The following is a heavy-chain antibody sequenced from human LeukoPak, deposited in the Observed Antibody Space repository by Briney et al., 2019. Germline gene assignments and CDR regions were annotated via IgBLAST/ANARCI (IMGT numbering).Heavy chain of an antibody. V-gene: IGHV1-3*01. Sequence: ASVKVSCKASGYTFTGYFIHWVRQAPGQGLEWMGWINAGNGNTKYSQKFQGRVTITRDTSASTAYMELSSLRSEDTAVYYCARGSGWYWFDPWGQGTLVTVSS. CDR2: INAGNGNT. CDR1: GYTFTGYF. J-gene: IGHJ5*02. CDR3: ARGSGWYWFDP. D-gene: IGHD6-19*01.